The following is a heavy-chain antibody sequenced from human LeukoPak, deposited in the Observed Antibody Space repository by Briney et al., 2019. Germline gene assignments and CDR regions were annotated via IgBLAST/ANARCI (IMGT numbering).Heavy chain of an antibody. Sequence: SETLSLTCTVSGGSISSSSYYWGWIRQPPGKGLEWIGSIYYSGSTYYNPSLKSRVTISVDTSKNQFSLKLSSVTAADTAVYYCARKAGGSYDFWSGYTMDVWGKGTTVTVSS. D-gene: IGHD3-3*01. CDR3: ARKAGGSYDFWSGYTMDV. V-gene: IGHV4-39*01. CDR1: GGSISSSSYY. CDR2: IYYSGST. J-gene: IGHJ6*04.